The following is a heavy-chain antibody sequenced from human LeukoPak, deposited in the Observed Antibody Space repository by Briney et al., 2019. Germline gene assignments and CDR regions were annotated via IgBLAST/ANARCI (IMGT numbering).Heavy chain of an antibody. CDR1: GFTFSSYG. V-gene: IGHV3-30*18. Sequence: GRSLRLSCAASGFTFSSYGMHWVRQAPGKGLEWVAVISYDGSNKYYADSVKGRLTISRDNSKNTLYLQMNSLRAEDTAVYYCAKDLDNVPGDYWGQGTLVTVSS. CDR3: AKDLDNVPGDY. J-gene: IGHJ4*02. D-gene: IGHD1-14*01. CDR2: ISYDGSNK.